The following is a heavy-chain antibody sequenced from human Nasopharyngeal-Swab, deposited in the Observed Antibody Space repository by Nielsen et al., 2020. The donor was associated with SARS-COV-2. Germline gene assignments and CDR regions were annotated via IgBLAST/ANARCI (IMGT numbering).Heavy chain of an antibody. J-gene: IGHJ4*02. D-gene: IGHD6-19*01. V-gene: IGHV3-72*01. CDR3: ARVRDTVAAYYFDY. CDR1: GFTFSDHY. CDR2: TRNKANSYTT. Sequence: GESLKISCAASGFTFSDHYMDWVRQAPGKGLEWVGRTRNKANSYTTEYAASVKGRFTISRDDSKNSLYLQMNSLKTEDTAVYYCARVRDTVAAYYFDYWGQGTLVTVPS.